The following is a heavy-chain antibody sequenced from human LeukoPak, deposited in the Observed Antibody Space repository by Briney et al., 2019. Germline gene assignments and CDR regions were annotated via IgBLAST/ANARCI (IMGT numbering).Heavy chain of an antibody. CDR1: GYTFTSNY. D-gene: IGHD3-22*01. V-gene: IGHV1-18*04. Sequence: ASVTVSCKASGYTFTSNYIHWVRQAPGQGLEWMGWISAYNGNTNYAQKLQGRVTMTTDTSTSTAYMELRSLRSDDTAVYYCAREDPGYDSSGADAFDIWGQGTMVTVSS. CDR3: AREDPGYDSSGADAFDI. CDR2: ISAYNGNT. J-gene: IGHJ3*02.